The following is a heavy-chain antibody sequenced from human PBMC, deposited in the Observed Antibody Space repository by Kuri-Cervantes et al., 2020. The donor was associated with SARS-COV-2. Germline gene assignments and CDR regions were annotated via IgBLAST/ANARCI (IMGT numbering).Heavy chain of an antibody. D-gene: IGHD1-26*01. CDR2: IKQDGSEK. CDR1: GFTFSSYW. CDR3: AREGVDIVGAPHDVFDI. Sequence: GESLKISCEASGFTFSSYWMSWVRQAPGKGLEWVANIKQDGSEKYYVDSVKGRFTISRDNAKNSLYLQMNSLRAEDTAVYYCAREGVDIVGAPHDVFDIWGQGTMVTVSS. V-gene: IGHV3-7*01. J-gene: IGHJ3*02.